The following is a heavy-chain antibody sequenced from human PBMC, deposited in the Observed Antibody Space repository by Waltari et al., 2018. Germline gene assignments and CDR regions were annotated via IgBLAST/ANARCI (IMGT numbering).Heavy chain of an antibody. CDR3: ARGDSSASFDH. Sequence: LVQSGAEVKKTGAALKVSCKASGYNFTCYHLHWVRQAPGQGLEWMGDINPSGRSTSDVQVYQCRVTFTMDTSTSTAAIALVSLGSEDTAVEYCARGDSSASFDHWGQGTLVTVSS. CDR1: GYNFTCYH. D-gene: IGHD6-6*01. J-gene: IGHJ4*02. CDR2: INPSGRST. V-gene: IGHV1-46*01.